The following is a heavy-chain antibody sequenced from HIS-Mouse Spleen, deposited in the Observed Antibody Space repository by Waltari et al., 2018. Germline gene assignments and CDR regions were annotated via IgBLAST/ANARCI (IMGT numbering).Heavy chain of an antibody. V-gene: IGHV4-38-2*02. CDR3: ARADDFWSGSFDY. Sequence: QVQLQESGPGLVKPSETLSLTCTVSGYSISSGYYWRWIRQPPGKGLEWIGSIYHSGSTYYNPSLKSRVTISVDTSKNQFSLKLSSVTAADTAVYYCARADDFWSGSFDYWGQGTLVTVSS. CDR2: IYHSGST. J-gene: IGHJ4*02. CDR1: GYSISSGYY. D-gene: IGHD3-3*01.